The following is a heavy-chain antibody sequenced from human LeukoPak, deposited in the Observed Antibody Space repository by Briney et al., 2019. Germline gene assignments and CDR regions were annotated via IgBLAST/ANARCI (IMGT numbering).Heavy chain of an antibody. D-gene: IGHD4/OR15-4a*01. CDR3: AREGAYYLDS. J-gene: IGHJ4*02. Sequence: PGGSLRLSCAASGFTFSSYWMSWVRQAPGKGLVWVANVKQDGSERYYVGSVRGRFTISRDNAKTSLYLQMNSLRAADTAVYYCAREGAYYLDSWGQGTLVAVSS. CDR2: VKQDGSER. CDR1: GFTFSSYW. V-gene: IGHV3-7*01.